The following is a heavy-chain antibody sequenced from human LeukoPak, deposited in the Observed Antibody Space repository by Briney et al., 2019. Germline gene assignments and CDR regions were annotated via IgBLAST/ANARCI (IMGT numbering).Heavy chain of an antibody. CDR3: AGHDRLLWFGELWRYYFDY. CDR2: IYYSGST. V-gene: IGHV4-39*01. Sequence: SETLSLTCTVSGGSISSSSYYWGWIRQPPGKGLEWIGSIYYSGSTNYNPSLKSRVTISVDTSKNQFSLKLSSVTAADTAVYYCAGHDRLLWFGELWRYYFDYWGQGTLVTVSS. CDR1: GGSISSSSYY. J-gene: IGHJ4*02. D-gene: IGHD3-10*01.